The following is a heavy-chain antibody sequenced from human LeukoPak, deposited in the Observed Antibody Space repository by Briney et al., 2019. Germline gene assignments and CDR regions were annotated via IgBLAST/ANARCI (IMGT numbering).Heavy chain of an antibody. V-gene: IGHV4-39*01. CDR3: ALASYDSSGYRLLDY. D-gene: IGHD3-22*01. CDR2: IHIGGST. CDR1: GGSISSSAYH. Sequence: SETLSLTCTVSGGSISSSAYHWGWIRQPPGKGLEWIGSIHIGGSTYYNPSFKSRVTISVDTSKNQFSLKLRSVTAADTAVYYCALASYDSSGYRLLDYWGQGTLVTVSS. J-gene: IGHJ4*02.